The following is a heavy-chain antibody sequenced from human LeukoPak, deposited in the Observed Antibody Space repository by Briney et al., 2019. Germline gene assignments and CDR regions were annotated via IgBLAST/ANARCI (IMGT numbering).Heavy chain of an antibody. Sequence: PGGSLRLSCAASGFAFSNYWLGWVRQAPGRGLEWVANMKQDGSEEYYVESVRGRFTISRDNAENSLYLQMNSLRVEDTGVYYCARDRGPNTFDHWGQGTLVTVSS. D-gene: IGHD3-10*01. CDR3: ARDRGPNTFDH. J-gene: IGHJ4*02. V-gene: IGHV3-7*01. CDR2: MKQDGSEE. CDR1: GFAFSNYW.